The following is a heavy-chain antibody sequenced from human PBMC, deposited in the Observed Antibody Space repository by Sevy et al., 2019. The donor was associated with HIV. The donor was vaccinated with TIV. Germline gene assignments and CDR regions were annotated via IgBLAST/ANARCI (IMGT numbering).Heavy chain of an antibody. Sequence: GGSLRISCAASGFAFSSHAMHWVRQAPGKGLEWVAVISYEGTETFYAASVEGRFTISRDNSQNMLSLQINSLRPEDTAVYYCARDGGYSIKWYPLYRGHGTLVTVSS. CDR3: ARDGGYSIKWYPLY. CDR1: GFAFSSHA. CDR2: ISYEGTET. J-gene: IGHJ4*01. V-gene: IGHV3-30-3*01. D-gene: IGHD6-13*01.